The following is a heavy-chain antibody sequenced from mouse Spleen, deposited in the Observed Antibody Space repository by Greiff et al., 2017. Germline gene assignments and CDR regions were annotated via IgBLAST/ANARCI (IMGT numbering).Heavy chain of an antibody. CDR3: AITTVVATGAMDY. V-gene: IGHV2-6*03. J-gene: IGHJ4*01. CDR2: IWSDGST. D-gene: IGHD1-1*01. CDR1: GFSLTSYG. Sequence: VKLKETGPGLVAPSQSLSITCTVPGFSLTSYGVHWVRQPPGKGLEWLVVIWSDGSTNYNSALKSRLSISKDNSKSQVFLKMNSLQTDDTAMYYCAITTVVATGAMDYWGQGTSVTVSS.